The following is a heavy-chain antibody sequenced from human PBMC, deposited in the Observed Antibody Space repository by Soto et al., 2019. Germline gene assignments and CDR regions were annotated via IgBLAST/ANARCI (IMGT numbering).Heavy chain of an antibody. V-gene: IGHV3-21*01. CDR1: GFTFSSYS. J-gene: IGHJ5*02. CDR3: ARDLSVNWFDP. CDR2: ISSSSSYI. Sequence: GGSLRLSCAASGFTFSSYSMNWVRQAPGKGLEWVSSISSSSSYIYYADSVEGRFTISRDNAKNSLYLQMNSLRAEDTAAYYCARDLSVNWFDPWGQGTLVTVSS.